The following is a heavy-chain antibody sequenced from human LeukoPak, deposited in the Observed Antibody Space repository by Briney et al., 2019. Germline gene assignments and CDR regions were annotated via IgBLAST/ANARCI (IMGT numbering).Heavy chain of an antibody. CDR3: ARELDDYGGNSPFDY. CDR1: GYTFTGYY. V-gene: IGHV1-2*02. CDR2: INPNSGGT. Sequence: GASVKVSCKASGYTFTGYYMHWVRQAPGQGLEWMGWINPNSGGTNYAQKFQGRVTMTRDTSISTAYMELSRLRSDDTAVYYCARELDDYGGNSPFDYWGQGTLVTVSS. D-gene: IGHD4-23*01. J-gene: IGHJ4*02.